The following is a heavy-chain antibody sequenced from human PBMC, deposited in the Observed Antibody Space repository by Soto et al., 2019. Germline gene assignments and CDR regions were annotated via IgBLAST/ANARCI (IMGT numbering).Heavy chain of an antibody. CDR1: VFSLSTSGVG. V-gene: IGHV2-5*02. CDR2: IYWDDDK. J-gene: IGHJ4*02. Sequence: SGPTLVNPTQTLTLTCPFSVFSLSTSGVGVGWIRQPPGKALEWLALIYWDDDKRYSPSLKSRLTITKDTSKNQVVLTMTNMDPVDTTTYYCAHLHIAAAGPGFDYWGQGTLVTVS. D-gene: IGHD6-13*01. CDR3: AHLHIAAAGPGFDY.